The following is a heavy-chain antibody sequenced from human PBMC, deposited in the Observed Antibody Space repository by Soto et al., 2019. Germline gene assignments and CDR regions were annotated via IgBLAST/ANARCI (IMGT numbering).Heavy chain of an antibody. V-gene: IGHV1-18*04. CDR2: ISAYNGNT. CDR3: AAIPGIAVAGESYYYGMDV. D-gene: IGHD6-19*01. Sequence: ASVKVSCKASGYTFTSYGISWVRQAPGQGLERMGWISAYNGNTNYAQKLQGRVTMTTDTSTSTAYMELRSLRSDDTTVYYCAAIPGIAVAGESYYYGMDVWGQGTTVTVSS. J-gene: IGHJ6*02. CDR1: GYTFTSYG.